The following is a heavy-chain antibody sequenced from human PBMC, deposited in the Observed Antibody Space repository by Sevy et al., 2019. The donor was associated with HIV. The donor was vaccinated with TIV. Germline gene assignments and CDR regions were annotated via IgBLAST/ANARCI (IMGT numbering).Heavy chain of an antibody. Sequence: ASVKVSCKASGGTFSSYAISWVRQAPGQGLEWMGGFIPIFGTANYAQKFQGRVTITADESTSTAYMELSSLRSEDTAVYYCARYCSSTSCYHWFDPWGQGTLVTVSS. CDR1: GGTFSSYA. J-gene: IGHJ5*02. V-gene: IGHV1-69*13. CDR3: ARYCSSTSCYHWFDP. D-gene: IGHD2-2*01. CDR2: FIPIFGTA.